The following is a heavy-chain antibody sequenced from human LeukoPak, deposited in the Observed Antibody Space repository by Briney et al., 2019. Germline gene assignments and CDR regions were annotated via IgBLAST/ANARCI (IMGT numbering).Heavy chain of an antibody. J-gene: IGHJ4*02. V-gene: IGHV3-20*04. CDR2: INWNGGST. Sequence: PGGSLRLSCVASGFTFDDYGMIWVRHAPGKGLEWVSGINWNGGSTGYADFVKGRFTISRDDAKNSLSLQMNSLRAEDTAFYYCAKDISPRRYYDWPTSDFDFWGQGTLVTVSS. CDR3: AKDISPRRYYDWPTSDFDF. CDR1: GFTFDDYG. D-gene: IGHD3-9*01.